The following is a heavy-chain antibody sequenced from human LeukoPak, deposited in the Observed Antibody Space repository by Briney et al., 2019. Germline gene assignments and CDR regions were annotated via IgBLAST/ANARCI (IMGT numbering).Heavy chain of an antibody. CDR3: ARGMLSYSGYDAPFDY. CDR2: IYYSGST. Sequence: KPSETLSLTCTVSGGSISSSSYYWGWIRQPPGKGLEWIGSIYYSGSTYYNPSLKSRVTISVDTSKNQFSLKLSSVTAADTAVYYCARGMLSYSGYDAPFDYWGQGTLVTVSA. CDR1: GGSISSSSYY. V-gene: IGHV4-39*07. D-gene: IGHD5-12*01. J-gene: IGHJ4*02.